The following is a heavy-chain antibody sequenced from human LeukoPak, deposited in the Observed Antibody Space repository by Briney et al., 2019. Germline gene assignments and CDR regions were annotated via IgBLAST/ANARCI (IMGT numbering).Heavy chain of an antibody. CDR2: ICYSGST. CDR3: ARRFGGCSGGSCGYYMDV. J-gene: IGHJ6*03. Sequence: PSETLSLTCTVSGGSISSSSYYWGWIRQPPGKGLEWIGSICYSGSTYYSPSLKSRVTISVDTSKNQFSLKLSSVTAADTAVYYCARRFGGCSGGSCGYYMDVWGKGTTVTVSS. CDR1: GGSISSSSYY. V-gene: IGHV4-39*01. D-gene: IGHD2-15*01.